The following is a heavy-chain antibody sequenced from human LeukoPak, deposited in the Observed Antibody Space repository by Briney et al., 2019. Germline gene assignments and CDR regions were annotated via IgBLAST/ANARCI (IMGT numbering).Heavy chain of an antibody. CDR2: IADSRTT. D-gene: IGHD3-10*01. Sequence: SQTLSLTCTVPGGSIINGGYYSSWIRQRPVQGLEWIGHIADSRTTYYTRSLKSRVTISGEASKNQFSLRLGSVTAADPAVYFCAGGDYYASGTYLNWFDPWGQGTHVTVSS. CDR1: GGSIINGGYY. V-gene: IGHV4-31*03. J-gene: IGHJ5*02. CDR3: AGGDYYASGTYLNWFDP.